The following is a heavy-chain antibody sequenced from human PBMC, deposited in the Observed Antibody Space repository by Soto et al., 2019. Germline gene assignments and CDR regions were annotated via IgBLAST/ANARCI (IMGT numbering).Heavy chain of an antibody. J-gene: IGHJ6*02. CDR1: GYTFTESY. CDR3: ARDRPSSGMDV. V-gene: IGHV1-2*02. CDR2: INPNSGGT. Sequence: QVQLVQSGAEVKKPGASVKVSCKASGYTFTESYMHWVRQAPGQGPEWMGWINPNSGGTNYAQKFQGRVTMTRDTSITTTYMELSRLRSDYTAVYYCARDRPSSGMDVWGLGTTVTVSS. D-gene: IGHD6-6*01.